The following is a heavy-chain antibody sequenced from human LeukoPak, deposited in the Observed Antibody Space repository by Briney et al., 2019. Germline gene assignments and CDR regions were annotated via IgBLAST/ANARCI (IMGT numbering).Heavy chain of an antibody. CDR1: GFTLSSYS. D-gene: IGHD6-19*01. J-gene: IGHJ4*02. CDR2: ISSGSTTI. V-gene: IGHV3-48*01. Sequence: GGSLRLSCAISGFTLSSYSMNWVRQAPGKGLEWVSYISSGSTTIYYADSVKGRFTISRDNAKNSLYLQMNSLRAEDTAVYYCARDVEQWLVRVYYVDYWGQGTLVTVSS. CDR3: ARDVEQWLVRVYYVDY.